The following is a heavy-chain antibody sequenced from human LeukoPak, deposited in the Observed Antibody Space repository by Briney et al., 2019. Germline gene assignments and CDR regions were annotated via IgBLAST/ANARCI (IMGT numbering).Heavy chain of an antibody. V-gene: IGHV1-69*13. CDR2: IIPIFGTA. CDR3: ARLELDAFDI. Sequence: SVKVSCKASGDTFSSYAISWVRQAPGQGLEWMGGIIPIFGTANYAQKFQGRVTITADESTSTAYMELSSLRSEDTAVYYCARLELDAFDIWGQGTMVTVSS. J-gene: IGHJ3*02. D-gene: IGHD1-26*01. CDR1: GDTFSSYA.